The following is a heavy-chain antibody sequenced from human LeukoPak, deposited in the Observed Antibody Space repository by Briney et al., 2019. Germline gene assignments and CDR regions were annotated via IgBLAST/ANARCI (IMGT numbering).Heavy chain of an antibody. CDR1: GFTFSNNW. Sequence: GGSLRLSCAASGFTFSNNWMSWVRQAPGKGLEWVANIKQDGSEKYYADSVKGRFTISRDNAKNSLYLQMNSLRAEDTAVYYCAREDYYYDSSGPVFGGQGTLVTVSS. CDR2: IKQDGSEK. V-gene: IGHV3-7*01. D-gene: IGHD3-22*01. CDR3: AREDYYYDSSGPVF. J-gene: IGHJ4*02.